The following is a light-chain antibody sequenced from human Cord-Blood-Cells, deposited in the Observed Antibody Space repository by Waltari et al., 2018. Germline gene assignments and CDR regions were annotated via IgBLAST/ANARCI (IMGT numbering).Light chain of an antibody. CDR1: STDVGSYNL. CDR3: CSYAGSSTVV. Sequence: QSALTQPASVSGSPGQSITISRPGTSTDVGSYNLFSWYPQHPGHAPKLMIYEGSKRPSGVSNRFSGSKSGNTASLTISGLQAEDEADYYCCSYAGSSTVVFGGGTKLTVL. V-gene: IGLV2-23*01. J-gene: IGLJ2*01. CDR2: EGS.